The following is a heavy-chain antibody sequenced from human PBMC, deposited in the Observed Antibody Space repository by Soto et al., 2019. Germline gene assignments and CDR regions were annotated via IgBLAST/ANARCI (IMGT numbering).Heavy chain of an antibody. D-gene: IGHD3-16*02. CDR2: IYYSGST. J-gene: IGHJ4*02. V-gene: IGHV4-59*01. Sequence: SETLSLTCTVSGGSISSYYWSWIRQPPGKGLEWIGYIYYSGSTNYNPSLKSRVTISVDTSKNQFSLKLSSVTAADTAVYYCARGHYYDYIWGSYRRTHYFDYWGQGTLVTVSS. CDR1: GGSISSYY. CDR3: ARGHYYDYIWGSYRRTHYFDY.